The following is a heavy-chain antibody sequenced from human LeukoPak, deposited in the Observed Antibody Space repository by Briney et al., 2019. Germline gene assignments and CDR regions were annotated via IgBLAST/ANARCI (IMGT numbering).Heavy chain of an antibody. CDR1: GFTFSSYA. CDR2: FSGRGGGT. CDR3: AELGITMIGGV. J-gene: IGHJ6*04. V-gene: IGHV3-23*01. D-gene: IGHD3-10*02. Sequence: GGSLRLSCAASGFTFSSYAMSWVRQAPGKGLEWLSAFSGRGGGTYYADSVKGRFTISRDDSKNTLYLQMNSLRDEDTAVYYCAELGITMIGGVWGKGTTVTISS.